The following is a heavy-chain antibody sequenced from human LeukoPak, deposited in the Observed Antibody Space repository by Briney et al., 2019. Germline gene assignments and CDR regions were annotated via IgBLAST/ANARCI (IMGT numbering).Heavy chain of an antibody. J-gene: IGHJ6*02. CDR2: MNPNSGNT. V-gene: IGHV1-8*01. Sequence: GASVKVSCKASGYTFTSYDINWVRQATGQGLEWMGWMNPNSGNTGYAQKFQGRVTMTRNTSISTAYMELSSLGSEGTAVYYCARGRYCSSTSCSGFLEPNYYYYGMDVWGQGTTVTVSS. CDR1: GYTFTSYD. D-gene: IGHD2-2*01. CDR3: ARGRYCSSTSCSGFLEPNYYYYGMDV.